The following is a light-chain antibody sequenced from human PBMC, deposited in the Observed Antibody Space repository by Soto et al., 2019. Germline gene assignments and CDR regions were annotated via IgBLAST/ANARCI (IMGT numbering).Light chain of an antibody. V-gene: IGLV2-23*02. CDR2: EVS. Sequence: QSALTQPASVSGSPGQSITISCTGTSSDVGSYNLVSWYQHHPGKAPKLMIFEVSKWPSGVSNRFSGSKSGNTASLTISGLQAEDEAEYYCCSYAGTYVFGTGTQLTVL. CDR1: SSDVGSYNL. CDR3: CSYAGTYV. J-gene: IGLJ1*01.